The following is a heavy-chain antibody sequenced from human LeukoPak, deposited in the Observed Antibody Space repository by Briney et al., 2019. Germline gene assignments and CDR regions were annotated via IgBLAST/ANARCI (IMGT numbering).Heavy chain of an antibody. CDR1: GFTFSNYN. V-gene: IGHV3-21*06. J-gene: IGHJ4*02. CDR2: ISSGGNYI. CDR3: ARDLRL. Sequence: GGSLRLSCAASGFTFSNYNMNWVRQAPGKGLEWVSSISSGGNYIYYADSVKGRFTISRDNAKNSLYLQMNSLRADDAAVYYCARDLRLWGQGTLVTVSS.